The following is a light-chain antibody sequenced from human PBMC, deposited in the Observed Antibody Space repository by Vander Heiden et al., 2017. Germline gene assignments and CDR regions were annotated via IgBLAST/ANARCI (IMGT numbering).Light chain of an antibody. J-gene: IGKJ2*01. CDR3: MQALQTPYT. CDR2: LAS. Sequence: DIVMTQSPLSLPVTPGEPASISCRSSQRRLHTNGYNYLDWYLQKPGQSPQLLIHLASNRASGVPDRVSGSGSGTDFTLKISRVEAEDVGVYYCMQALQTPYTFGQGTKLEI. CDR1: QRRLHTNGYNY. V-gene: IGKV2-28*01.